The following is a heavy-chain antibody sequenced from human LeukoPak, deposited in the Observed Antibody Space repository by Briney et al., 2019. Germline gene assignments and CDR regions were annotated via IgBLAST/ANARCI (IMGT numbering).Heavy chain of an antibody. D-gene: IGHD2-21*01. V-gene: IGHV3-30*02. CDR1: GFTFSGSA. Sequence: GGSLRLSCAASGFTFSGSAMHWVRQAPGKGLEWVAVIWYDGSNKYYADSVRGRFTISRDNSNNTLYLQMNSLRGEDTAVYYCAKDRGDHIAYPPHWYFDLWGRGTLVTVSS. J-gene: IGHJ2*01. CDR3: AKDRGDHIAYPPHWYFDL. CDR2: IWYDGSNK.